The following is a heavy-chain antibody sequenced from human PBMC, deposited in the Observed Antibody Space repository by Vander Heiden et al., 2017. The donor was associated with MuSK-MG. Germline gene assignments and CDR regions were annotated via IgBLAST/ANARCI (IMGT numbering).Heavy chain of an antibody. J-gene: IGHJ4*01. V-gene: IGHV4-34*01. CDR3: ARGFQQQLDY. Sequence: QVQLQQWGAGLLKPSETLSLTCAVYGGSFSGYYWSWIRQPPGKGLEWIGEINHSGSTNYNPSLKSRVTISVDTSKNQFSLKLSSVTAADTAVYYCARGFQQQLDYWCHGTLVTVSS. CDR1: GGSFSGYY. D-gene: IGHD6-13*01. CDR2: INHSGST.